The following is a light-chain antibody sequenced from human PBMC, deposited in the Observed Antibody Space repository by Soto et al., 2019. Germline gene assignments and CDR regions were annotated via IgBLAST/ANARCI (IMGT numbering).Light chain of an antibody. Sequence: EIVMTQSPATLSVSPGERATLSCRASQNVNSNLAWYQQKPGQAPRLLIYDASTRATAIPARFSGSGSGTDFTLTISSLKSEDFAVYYCQQYNNWPLTFGGGTKVEIK. CDR2: DAS. CDR3: QQYNNWPLT. J-gene: IGKJ4*01. V-gene: IGKV3-15*01. CDR1: QNVNSN.